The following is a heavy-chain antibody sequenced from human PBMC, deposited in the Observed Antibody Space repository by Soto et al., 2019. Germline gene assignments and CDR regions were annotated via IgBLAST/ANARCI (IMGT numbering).Heavy chain of an antibody. CDR2: INAGNGNT. CDR3: ARHRNLYCSSTSCYLGAYYYYGMDV. Sequence: ASVNVSCKSSGYTFTSCSIHWVRQAPGQRLECMGWINAGNGNTKYSQKFQGRVTITRDTSASTAYMELSSLRSEDTAVYYCARHRNLYCSSTSCYLGAYYYYGMDVWGQGTTVTVSS. V-gene: IGHV1-3*01. CDR1: GYTFTSCS. D-gene: IGHD2-2*01. J-gene: IGHJ6*02.